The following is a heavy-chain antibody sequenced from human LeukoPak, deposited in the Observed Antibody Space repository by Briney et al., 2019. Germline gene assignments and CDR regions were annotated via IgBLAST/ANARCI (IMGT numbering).Heavy chain of an antibody. CDR3: AKDGEYCSGGSCSTNLPGYYYGMDV. CDR1: GFTFSSYG. V-gene: IGHV3-30*18. D-gene: IGHD2-15*01. J-gene: IGHJ6*02. CDR2: ISYDGINK. Sequence: GGSLRLSCAASGFTFSSYGMHWVRQAPGKGLEWVAVISYDGINKYYADSVKGRFTISRDNSKNTLYLQMNSLRAEDTAVYYCAKDGEYCSGGSCSTNLPGYYYGMDVWGQGTTVTVSS.